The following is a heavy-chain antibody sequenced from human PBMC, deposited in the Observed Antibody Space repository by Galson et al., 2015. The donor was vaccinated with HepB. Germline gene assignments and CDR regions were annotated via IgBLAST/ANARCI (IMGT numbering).Heavy chain of an antibody. CDR1: GFTFSGSA. D-gene: IGHD3-22*01. J-gene: IGHJ4*02. V-gene: IGHV3-73*01. CDR3: TRICVTIIVVVILDY. CDR2: IRSKASSYAT. Sequence: SLRLSCAASGFTFSGSAMQWVRQTSGKGLEWVGRIRSKASSYATAYAASVKGRFTIFRDDSKSTAYLQMNSLKTEDTAVYYCTRICVTIIVVVILDYWGQGTLVTVSS.